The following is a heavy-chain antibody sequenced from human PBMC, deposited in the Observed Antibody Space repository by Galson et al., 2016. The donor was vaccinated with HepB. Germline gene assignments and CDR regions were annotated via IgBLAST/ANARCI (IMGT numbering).Heavy chain of an antibody. CDR1: GFIFSNFG. V-gene: IGHV3-33*01. CDR3: ARDLFLGGPVRDP. CDR2: MLSDADNK. D-gene: IGHD3-16*01. Sequence: SLRLSCAASGFIFSNFGFHWVRQAPGKGLEWVAVMLSDADNKYYAESVKGRFTISRDNSKNTLYLQMNSLRAEGTAVHYCARDLFLGGPVRDPWGQGTLVIVSS. J-gene: IGHJ5*02.